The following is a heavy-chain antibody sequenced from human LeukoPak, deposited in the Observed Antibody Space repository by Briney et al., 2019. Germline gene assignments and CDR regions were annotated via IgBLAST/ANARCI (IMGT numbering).Heavy chain of an antibody. CDR3: ARATRAIIITPVT. D-gene: IGHD3-10*01. CDR1: GYTFTSYD. CDR2: MNPSSGNT. J-gene: IGHJ5*02. Sequence: ASVKVSCKASGYTFTSYDFNWVRQATGQGLEWMGWMNPSSGNTGYAQKFQGRVTMTRNTPINTAYMELTSLRSEDTAVYYCARATRAIIITPVTWGRGTLVTVSS. V-gene: IGHV1-8*01.